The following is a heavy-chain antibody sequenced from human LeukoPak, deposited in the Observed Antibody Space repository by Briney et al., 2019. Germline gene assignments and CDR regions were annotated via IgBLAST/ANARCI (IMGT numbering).Heavy chain of an antibody. Sequence: GGSLRLSCAASGFTFSSYGMHWVRQAPGKGLEWVAVISYDGSNKYYADSVKGRFTISRDNSKNTLYLQMNSLRAEDTAVYYCAKLGPLGMNWFDPWGQGTLVTVSS. V-gene: IGHV3-30*18. J-gene: IGHJ5*02. CDR1: GFTFSSYG. CDR2: ISYDGSNK. CDR3: AKLGPLGMNWFDP.